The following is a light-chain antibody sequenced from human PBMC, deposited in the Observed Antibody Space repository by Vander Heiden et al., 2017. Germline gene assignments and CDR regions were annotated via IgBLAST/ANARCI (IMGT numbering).Light chain of an antibody. CDR2: DAN. CDR3: QRFYTFPWT. Sequence: IQMTQSPSTLSASVGDSVTITCRASQSMNNWLAWYQQKPVKAPKLLIFDANRLESGVPSRFRGSGSGTEFTLTISSLQPDDFATYYCQRFYTFPWTFAPEAKVDIK. J-gene: IGKJ1*01. V-gene: IGKV1-5*01. CDR1: QSMNNW.